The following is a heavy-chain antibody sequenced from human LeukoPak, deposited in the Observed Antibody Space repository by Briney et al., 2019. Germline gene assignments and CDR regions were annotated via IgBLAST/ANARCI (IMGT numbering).Heavy chain of an antibody. CDR1: GFTFSSYE. J-gene: IGHJ4*02. D-gene: IGHD2-2*01. V-gene: IGHV3-30*18. Sequence: GGSLRLSCAASGFTFSSYEMNWVRQAPGKGLEWVAVISYDGSNKYYADSVKGRFTISRDNSKNTLYLQMNSLRAEDTAVYYCAKDLVADYCSSTSCHSPFDYWGQGTLVTVSS. CDR2: ISYDGSNK. CDR3: AKDLVADYCSSTSCHSPFDY.